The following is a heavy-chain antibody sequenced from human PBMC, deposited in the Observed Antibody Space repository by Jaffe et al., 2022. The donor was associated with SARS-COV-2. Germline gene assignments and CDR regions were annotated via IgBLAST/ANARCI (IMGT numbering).Heavy chain of an antibody. CDR1: GFTFSSYG. D-gene: IGHD1-26*01. CDR3: AKAAGELLGWFDP. V-gene: IGHV3-30*18. Sequence: QVQLVESGGGVVQPGRSLRLSCAASGFTFSSYGMHWVRQAPGKGLEWVAVISYDGSNKYYADSVKGRFTISRDNSKNTLYLQMNSLRAEDTAVYYCAKAAGELLGWFDPWGQGTLVTVSS. J-gene: IGHJ5*02. CDR2: ISYDGSNK.